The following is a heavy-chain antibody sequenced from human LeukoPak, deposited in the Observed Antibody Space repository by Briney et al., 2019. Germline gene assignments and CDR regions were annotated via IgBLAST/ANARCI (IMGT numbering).Heavy chain of an antibody. J-gene: IGHJ4*02. V-gene: IGHV3-30*02. Sequence: GGSLRLSCAASGFTFSSYGMHWVRQAPGKGLEWVAFIRYDGSNKYYADSVKGRFTISRDNSKNTLYLQMNSLRAEDTAVYYCAKDRGSSGWYKVEYYFDYWGQGTLVTVSS. CDR2: IRYDGSNK. CDR1: GFTFSSYG. CDR3: AKDRGSSGWYKVEYYFDY. D-gene: IGHD6-19*01.